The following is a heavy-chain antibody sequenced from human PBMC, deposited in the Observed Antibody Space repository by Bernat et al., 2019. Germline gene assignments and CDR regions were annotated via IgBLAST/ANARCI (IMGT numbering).Heavy chain of an antibody. CDR2: IWYDGSNR. Sequence: QVQLVESGGGVVQPGRSLRLSCAASGFIFSNYGMHWVRQAPGKRLEWVAVIWYDGSNRNYADSVKRRFTISRDNSKNTLYLQMNSQRAEDTAVYYCAIDWDRYFDYWGQGTLVT. J-gene: IGHJ4*02. CDR3: AIDWDRYFDY. CDR1: GFIFSNYG. V-gene: IGHV3-33*01. D-gene: IGHD3-9*01.